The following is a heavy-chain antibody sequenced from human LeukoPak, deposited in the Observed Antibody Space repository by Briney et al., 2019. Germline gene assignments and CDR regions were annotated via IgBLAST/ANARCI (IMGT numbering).Heavy chain of an antibody. J-gene: IGHJ4*02. CDR3: ARSVYYYDSSGHFDY. D-gene: IGHD3-22*01. CDR1: GGSNSSGGYY. CDR2: IYYSGST. Sequence: SETLSLTCTVSGGSNSSGGYYWSWIRQHPGKGLEWIGYIYYSGSTYYNPSLKSRVTISVDTSKNQFSLKLSSVTAADTAVYYCARSVYYYDSSGHFDYWAREPWSPSPQ. V-gene: IGHV4-31*03.